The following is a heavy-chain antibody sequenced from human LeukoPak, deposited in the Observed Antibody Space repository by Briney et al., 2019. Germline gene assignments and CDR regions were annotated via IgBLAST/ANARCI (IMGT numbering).Heavy chain of an antibody. D-gene: IGHD1-26*01. V-gene: IGHV3-23*01. CDR3: AKGREWELPTYFDY. Sequence: GGSLRLSCAASGFTFSTYAMNWVRQAPGKGLDWVSGISGSGGSTHYADSVKGRFTISRDNSKNTLYLQMNSLTAEDTAVYYCAKGREWELPTYFDYWGQGTLVTVSS. CDR1: GFTFSTYA. CDR2: ISGSGGST. J-gene: IGHJ4*02.